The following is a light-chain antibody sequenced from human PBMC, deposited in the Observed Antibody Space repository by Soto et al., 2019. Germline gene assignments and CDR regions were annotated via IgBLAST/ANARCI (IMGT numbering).Light chain of an antibody. CDR1: SSDVGSYNF. CDR3: SSYTSSTNSV. J-gene: IGLJ1*01. V-gene: IGLV2-14*01. CDR2: EVS. Sequence: QSVLTQPASVSGSPGQSITISCTGTSSDVGSYNFVSWYQQYPGKAPKLIIYEVSNRPSGISNRFSGSKSGNTASLTISGLQAEDEADYYCSSYTSSTNSVFGIGTKLTVL.